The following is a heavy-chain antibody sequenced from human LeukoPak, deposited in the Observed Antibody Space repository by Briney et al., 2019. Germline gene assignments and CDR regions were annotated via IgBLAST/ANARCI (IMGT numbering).Heavy chain of an antibody. Sequence: VASVKVSCKASGYTFTVYYMHWLRQAPGQGLEWMGWINPSSGGTHYAQKFQGRVTMTRDTSITTAYMELSRLTSDDTAVYFCARDTGAPYYFDYWGQGTLVTVSS. V-gene: IGHV1-2*02. J-gene: IGHJ4*02. CDR2: INPSSGGT. CDR3: ARDTGAPYYFDY. CDR1: GYTFTVYY. D-gene: IGHD1-14*01.